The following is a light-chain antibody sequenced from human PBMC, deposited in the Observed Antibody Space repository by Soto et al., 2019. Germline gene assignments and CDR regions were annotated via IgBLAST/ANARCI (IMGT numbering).Light chain of an antibody. Sequence: SPDTMAVSSGAGATISXRASQSVRRNLAWDQQKPGXTPRXXXDGXATMEMGSPARLSGSGFGTDFTLTISRLEPAYFASYFCQQFSSTTCTFGGGTKVDI. V-gene: IGKV3-15*01. J-gene: IGKJ4*01. CDR1: QSVRRN. CDR3: QQFSSTTCT. CDR2: GXA.